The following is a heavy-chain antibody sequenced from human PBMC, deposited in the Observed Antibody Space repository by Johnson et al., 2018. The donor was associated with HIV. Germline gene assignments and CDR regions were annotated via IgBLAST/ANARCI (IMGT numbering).Heavy chain of an antibody. Sequence: YAMHWVRQAPGKGLEWVAVISYDGSNKYYADSVKGRFTISRDNSKNTLYLQMNSLRAEDTAVYYCARGLNCTNGVCYTWAFDIWGQGTMVTVSS. CDR2: ISYDGSNK. D-gene: IGHD2-8*01. J-gene: IGHJ3*02. V-gene: IGHV3-30*04. CDR3: ARGLNCTNGVCYTWAFDI. CDR1: YA.